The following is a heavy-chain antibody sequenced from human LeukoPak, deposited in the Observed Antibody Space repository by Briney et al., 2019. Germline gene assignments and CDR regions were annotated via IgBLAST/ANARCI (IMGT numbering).Heavy chain of an antibody. Sequence: GGSLRLSCAASGFTFDDYAMHWVRQAPGKGLEWVSRISWNSGSIGYADSVKGRFTISRDNAKNSLYLQMNSLRAEDTALYYCAKDILAFRMVRGVMFHYWGQGTLVTVSS. CDR2: ISWNSGSI. J-gene: IGHJ4*02. CDR1: GFTFDDYA. CDR3: AKDILAFRMVRGVMFHY. D-gene: IGHD3-10*01. V-gene: IGHV3-9*01.